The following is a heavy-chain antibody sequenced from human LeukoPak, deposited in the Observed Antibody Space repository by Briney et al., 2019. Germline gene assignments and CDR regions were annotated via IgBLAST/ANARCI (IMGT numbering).Heavy chain of an antibody. J-gene: IGHJ4*02. Sequence: GGSLRLSCAASGFAFSSYDMHWVRQASGKGLEWVSGIGAFGDTYYGVAVRGRFTISRDKAKNSLYLQMNSLGAGDTAVYFCARAASYNYNNRPYLFDSWGQGALVAVSS. D-gene: IGHD3-10*01. CDR2: IGAFGDT. CDR1: GFAFSSYD. V-gene: IGHV3-13*01. CDR3: ARAASYNYNNRPYLFDS.